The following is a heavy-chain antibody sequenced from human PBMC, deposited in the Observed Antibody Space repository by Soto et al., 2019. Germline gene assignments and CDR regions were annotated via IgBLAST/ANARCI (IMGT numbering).Heavy chain of an antibody. CDR2: ISSSGSDI. D-gene: IGHD3-16*01. CDR1: GFSFSSYS. Sequence: EVQLGESGGGLVKPGGSLRLSCAASGFSFSSYSINWVRQTPGKGLEWVSCISSSGSDIYYADSAKGRFTISRDNTNNSVFLQINSLRAEDTAVYYCAKVGPVWGAADFWGQGTPVTVSS. CDR3: AKVGPVWGAADF. J-gene: IGHJ4*02. V-gene: IGHV3-21*02.